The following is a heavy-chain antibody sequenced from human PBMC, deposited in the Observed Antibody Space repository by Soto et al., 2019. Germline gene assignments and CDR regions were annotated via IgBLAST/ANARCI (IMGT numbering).Heavy chain of an antibody. J-gene: IGHJ6*02. CDR1: GGTFSSYA. D-gene: IGHD6-13*01. CDR3: ARDKGIAAAGTIGLNYYYYGLDV. Sequence: GASVKVSCKASGGTFSSYAISWVRQAPGQGLEWMGGIIPIFGTANYAQKFQGRVTITADESTSTAYMELSSLRSEDTAVYYCARDKGIAAAGTIGLNYYYYGLDVWGQGTTVTVSS. CDR2: IIPIFGTA. V-gene: IGHV1-69*13.